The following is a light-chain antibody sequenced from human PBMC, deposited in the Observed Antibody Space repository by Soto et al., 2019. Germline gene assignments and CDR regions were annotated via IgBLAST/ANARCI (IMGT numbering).Light chain of an antibody. CDR3: QQSYKMPS. Sequence: EIPLTQSPSSLPASVWDRLTLPFRASRNVSIYLNWYQHKPGKGPTLLIHATSNLQIGVPSRFSGSGSGTEFTLTISSLEPEDFGTYYCQQSYKMPSFGQGTRLEIK. CDR1: RNVSIY. V-gene: IGKV1-39*01. CDR2: ATS. J-gene: IGKJ5*01.